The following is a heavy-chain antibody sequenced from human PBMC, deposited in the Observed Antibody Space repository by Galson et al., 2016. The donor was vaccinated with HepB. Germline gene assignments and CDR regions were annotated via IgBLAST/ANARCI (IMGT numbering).Heavy chain of an antibody. J-gene: IGHJ4*02. V-gene: IGHV4-61*01. CDR3: ARDDSGSYVDY. D-gene: IGHD1-26*01. CDR1: GDSITSGRYY. Sequence: LSLTCTVSGDSITSGRYYWSWMRQPPGKGLEWIGFITYSGSTNSNSSLKSRVTISVGMSKNQFSLKLTTVTAADTAVYYCARDDSGSYVDYWGQGILVTVSS. CDR2: ITYSGST.